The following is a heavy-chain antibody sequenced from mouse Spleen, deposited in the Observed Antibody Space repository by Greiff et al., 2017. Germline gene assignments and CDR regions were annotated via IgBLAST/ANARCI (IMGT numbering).Heavy chain of an antibody. V-gene: IGHV1-81*01. J-gene: IGHJ4*01. CDR2: IYPRSGNT. D-gene: IGHD1-1*01. Sequence: QVQLQQSGAELARPGASVKLSCKASGYTFTSYGISWVKQRTGQGLEWIGEIYPRSGNTYYNEKFKGKATLTADKSSSTAYMELRSLTSEDSAVYFCARWGYYGPSYAMDYWGQGTSVTVSS. CDR1: GYTFTSYG. CDR3: ARWGYYGPSYAMDY.